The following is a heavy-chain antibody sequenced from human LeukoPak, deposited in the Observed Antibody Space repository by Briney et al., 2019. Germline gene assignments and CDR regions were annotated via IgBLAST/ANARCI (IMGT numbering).Heavy chain of an antibody. Sequence: SGTLSLTCAVSGDSLNTNTWWSWVRQPPGKGLEWTGETFHSGSTNYHPSLESRLTISMDKSKNSFSLRLTSVTAAATAVYYCAREIFGARAFQYWGQGILVTVSS. CDR1: GDSLNTNTW. D-gene: IGHD3-3*01. CDR3: AREIFGARAFQY. J-gene: IGHJ4*02. CDR2: TFHSGST. V-gene: IGHV4-4*02.